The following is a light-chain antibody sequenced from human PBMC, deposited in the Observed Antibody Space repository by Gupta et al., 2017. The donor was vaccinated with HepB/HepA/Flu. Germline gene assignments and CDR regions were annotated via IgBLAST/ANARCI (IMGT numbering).Light chain of an antibody. CDR3: QHRSNLPT. J-gene: IGKJ3*01. V-gene: IGKV3-11*01. CDR1: QSVSSY. CDR2: DAS. Sequence: EIVLTQSPPTLSLSPGERATLSCMDTQSVSSYLEWYQQKPGQAPRLIIYDASNRATGIPHRFSGSGSATDFTLTSSSRETEDFAVYYWQHRSNLPTFGHGTKVDIK.